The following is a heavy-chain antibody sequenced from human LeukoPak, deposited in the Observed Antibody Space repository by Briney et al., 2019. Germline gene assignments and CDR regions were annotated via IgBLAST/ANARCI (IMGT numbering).Heavy chain of an antibody. D-gene: IGHD5-18*01. CDR1: GGSFDGYY. CDR2: ITYDGST. J-gene: IGHJ5*02. Sequence: SETLSLTCAVFGGSFDGYYWSWIRQPPGKGLEWIGEITYDGSTNYNPSLKSRVTISVDTSKIQFSLNLSSVTAADTAIYYCARAGIQLWLPWFDPWGQGTLVTVSS. V-gene: IGHV4-34*01. CDR3: ARAGIQLWLPWFDP.